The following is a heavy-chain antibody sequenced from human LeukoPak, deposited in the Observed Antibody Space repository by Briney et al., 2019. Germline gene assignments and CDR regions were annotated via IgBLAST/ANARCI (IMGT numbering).Heavy chain of an antibody. CDR2: IFPSGGEI. J-gene: IGHJ4*02. V-gene: IGHV3-23*01. Sequence: AGSLSLSSAASGFTFSTFAMIRVPQPPGKGLEWGSSIFPSGGEIHYADSVRGRFTISRATATNSLYLQMNSVRAKATCEYSGARDVRTDYYDSSGYLDYWGQGTLVTVSS. CDR1: GFTFSTFA. CDR3: ARDVRTDYYDSSGYLDY. D-gene: IGHD3-22*01.